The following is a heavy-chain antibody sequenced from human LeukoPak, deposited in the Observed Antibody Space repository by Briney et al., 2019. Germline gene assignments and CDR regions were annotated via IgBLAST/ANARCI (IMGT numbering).Heavy chain of an antibody. J-gene: IGHJ3*01. Sequence: SETLSLTCTLSGGSISSYYWNWLRQPPGEGLEWIGYIYYTGSSNYNPSLKSRVTISLDTSKNQFSLKLSSVTAADTAVYYCVRRVVVVTANDKSDAFDVWGQGTVVTVSS. V-gene: IGHV4-59*01. CDR1: GGSISSYY. CDR3: VRRVVVVTANDKSDAFDV. CDR2: IYYTGSS. D-gene: IGHD2-21*02.